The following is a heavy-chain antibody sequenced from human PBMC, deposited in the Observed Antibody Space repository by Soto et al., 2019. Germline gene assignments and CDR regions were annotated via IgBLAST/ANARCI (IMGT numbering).Heavy chain of an antibody. CDR1: GGSISSGDYY. CDR2: IYYSGST. D-gene: IGHD3-10*01. J-gene: IGHJ5*02. V-gene: IGHV4-30-4*01. CDR3: AREYYYGSGESPGGFAFDP. Sequence: SETLSLTCTVSGGSISSGDYYWSWIRQPPGKGLEWIGYIYYSGSTYYNPSLKSRVTISVDTSKKKFSLKMSSVTAADTAVYYYAREYYYGSGESPGGFAFDPGGQGTLVTVYS.